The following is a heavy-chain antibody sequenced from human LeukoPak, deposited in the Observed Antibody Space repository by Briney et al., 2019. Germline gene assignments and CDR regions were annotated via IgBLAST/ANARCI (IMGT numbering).Heavy chain of an antibody. Sequence: PGGSLRLSCVASGFTFSSYWMHWVRQGPVKGLVWVSRISSDGSTTSYADSDKGRFTISRDNAKNTLYLQMNSLRVEDTAVYYCARDSRYYYDSRNYDNVAFDMWGQGTMVTVSS. CDR2: ISSDGSTT. J-gene: IGHJ3*02. V-gene: IGHV3-74*01. CDR1: GFTFSSYW. CDR3: ARDSRYYYDSRNYDNVAFDM. D-gene: IGHD3-10*01.